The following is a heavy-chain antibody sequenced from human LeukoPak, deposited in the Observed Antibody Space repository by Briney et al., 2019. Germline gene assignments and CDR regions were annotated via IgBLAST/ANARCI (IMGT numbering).Heavy chain of an antibody. CDR1: GFTFSADW. CDR3: ASGDAVLVAY. J-gene: IGHJ4*02. V-gene: IGHV3-7*03. D-gene: IGHD7-27*01. CDR2: INQDGSEK. Sequence: GGSLRLSCAPSGFTFSADWMSWVRQAPGKGLEWVASINQDGSEKYYVDSLKGRFTISRDNTKKSLYLQMNSLRAEDTAVYYCASGDAVLVAYWGQGTLVTVSS.